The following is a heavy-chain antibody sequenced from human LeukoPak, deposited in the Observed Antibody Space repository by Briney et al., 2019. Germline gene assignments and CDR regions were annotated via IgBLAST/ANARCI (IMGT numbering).Heavy chain of an antibody. J-gene: IGHJ4*02. CDR1: GFTFNTYW. CDR2: IKQDGSEK. V-gene: IGHV3-7*01. CDR3: ARGERIQLWFLLLPDY. D-gene: IGHD5-18*01. Sequence: GGSLRLSCAASGFTFNTYWMNWVRQAPGKGLEWVANIKQDGSEKHYVDSVKGRFTISRDNAKNSLFLQMNSLRAEDTAVYYCARGERIQLWFLLLPDYWGQGTLVTVSS.